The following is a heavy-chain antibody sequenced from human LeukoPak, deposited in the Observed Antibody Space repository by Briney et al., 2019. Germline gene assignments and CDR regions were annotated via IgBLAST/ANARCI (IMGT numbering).Heavy chain of an antibody. J-gene: IGHJ6*03. CDR1: GFTFSSYA. Sequence: GGSLRLSCAASGFTFSSYAMSWVRQAPGKGLEWVSAISGSGGSTYYADSVKGRFTISRDNSKNTLYLQMNSLRAEDTAVYYCARDNSSSSDFYYYYYMDVWGKGTTVTVSS. CDR2: ISGSGGST. CDR3: ARDNSSSSDFYYYYYMDV. V-gene: IGHV3-23*01. D-gene: IGHD6-6*01.